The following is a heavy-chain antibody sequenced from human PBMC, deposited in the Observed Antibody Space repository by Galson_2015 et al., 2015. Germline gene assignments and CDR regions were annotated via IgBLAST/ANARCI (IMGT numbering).Heavy chain of an antibody. D-gene: IGHD6-19*01. CDR2: IYWDDDK. J-gene: IGHJ4*02. CDR3: AHSRGWAPSDY. V-gene: IGHV2-5*02. Sequence: PALVKPTQTLTLTCTFSGFSLSTSGVGVGWIRQPPGKALEWLALIYWDDDKRYSPSLRSRLTITKGTSKNQVVLTMTNMDPVDTATYYCAHSRGWAPSDYWGQGTLVTVSS. CDR1: GFSLSTSGVG.